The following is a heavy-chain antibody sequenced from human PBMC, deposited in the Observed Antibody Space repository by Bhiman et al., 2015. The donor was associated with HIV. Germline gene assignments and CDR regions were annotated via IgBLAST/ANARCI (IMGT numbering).Heavy chain of an antibody. Sequence: QVHLVESGGGVVQPGRSLRLSCAASGFTFNSYAMIWVRQAPGKGLEWVAVISYDGSNKYYADSVKGRFTISRDNSKNTLSLQMNSLRAEDTAVYYCATYNGDYGSEYYGYWGQGTLVTVSS. CDR2: ISYDGSNK. J-gene: IGHJ4*02. CDR3: ATYNGDYGSEYYGY. CDR1: GFTFNSYA. D-gene: IGHD4-17*01. V-gene: IGHV3-30-3*01.